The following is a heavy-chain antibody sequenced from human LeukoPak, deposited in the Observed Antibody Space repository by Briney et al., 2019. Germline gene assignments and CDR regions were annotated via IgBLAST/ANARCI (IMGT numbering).Heavy chain of an antibody. CDR3: ARDLEMATSPRNYWFDP. Sequence: GASVKVSRKSPVGTFSSYAINWVRQAPGQGREWMGMSIPFFCIANYAQKFQGRVTINTDNTTSTAYMELISLRSEDTAVYYCARDLEMATSPRNYWFDPWGQGTLVTVSS. J-gene: IGHJ5*02. CDR2: SIPFFCIA. CDR1: VGTFSSYA. D-gene: IGHD5-24*01. V-gene: IGHV1-69*04.